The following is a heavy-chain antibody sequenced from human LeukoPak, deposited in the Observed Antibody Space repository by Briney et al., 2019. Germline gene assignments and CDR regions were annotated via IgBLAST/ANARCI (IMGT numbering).Heavy chain of an antibody. Sequence: GGSLRLSCAASGFTFSSYAMSWVRQAPGEGLEWVSAISGSGGSTYYADSVKGRFTISRDNSKNTLYLQMNSLRAEDTAVYYCAKVGYGYFDYFDYWGQGTLVTVSS. CDR3: AKVGYGYFDYFDY. V-gene: IGHV3-23*01. CDR1: GFTFSSYA. CDR2: ISGSGGST. J-gene: IGHJ4*02. D-gene: IGHD5-18*01.